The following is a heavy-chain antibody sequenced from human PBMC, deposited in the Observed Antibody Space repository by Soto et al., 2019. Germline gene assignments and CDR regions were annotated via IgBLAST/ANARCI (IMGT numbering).Heavy chain of an antibody. V-gene: IGHV1-69*04. CDR1: GGTFSSYT. D-gene: IGHD5-12*01. J-gene: IGHJ2*01. Sequence: SVKVSCKASGGTFSSYTISWVRQAPGQGLEWMGRIIPILGIANYAQKFQGRVTITADKSTSTAYMELSSLRSEDTAVYYCAREGGYSGYDLSWYLDLWGRGTLVTVSS. CDR3: AREGGYSGYDLSWYLDL. CDR2: IIPILGIA.